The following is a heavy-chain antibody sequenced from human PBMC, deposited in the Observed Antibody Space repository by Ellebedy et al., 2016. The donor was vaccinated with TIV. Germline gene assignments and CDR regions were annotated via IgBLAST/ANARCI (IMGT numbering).Heavy chain of an antibody. Sequence: PGGSLRLSCAASGFTFSDYYMHWIRQAPGKGLEWIAYIVGSGTTISYADSVKGRFAISRDNAKNSLYLQMNSLRAEDTAVYYCARDPPFSSSWYVDVWGQGTTVTVSS. CDR2: IVGSGTTI. J-gene: IGHJ6*02. CDR1: GFTFSDYY. D-gene: IGHD6-13*01. CDR3: ARDPPFSSSWYVDV. V-gene: IGHV3-11*04.